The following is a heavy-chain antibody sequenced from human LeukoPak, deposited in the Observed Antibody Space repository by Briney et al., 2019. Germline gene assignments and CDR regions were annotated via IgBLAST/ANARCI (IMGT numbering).Heavy chain of an antibody. J-gene: IGHJ3*02. D-gene: IGHD2-15*01. CDR1: GGSISSSNW. V-gene: IGHV4-4*02. Sequence: PSETLSLTCAVSGGSISSSNWWSWVRQPPGKGLEWIGEIYHSGSTNYNPSLKSRVTISVDKSKNQFSLKLSSVTAADTAVYYCARSPPLYCSGGSCYAFDIWGQGTMVTVSS. CDR2: IYHSGST. CDR3: ARSPPLYCSGGSCYAFDI.